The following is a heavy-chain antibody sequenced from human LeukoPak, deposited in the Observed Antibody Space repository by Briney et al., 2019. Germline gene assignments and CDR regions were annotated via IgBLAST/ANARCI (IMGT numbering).Heavy chain of an antibody. CDR1: RFTFSNYW. V-gene: IGHV3-7*01. J-gene: IGHJ4*02. Sequence: GGSLRLSCAASRFTFSNYWMGWVRQAPGKGLEWVANIKPDGNEQYYLDSVKGRFTISRDNAKNSLSLQMNSLRAEDTAVYYCARGGGIAAAGTPYYFDYWGQGTLVTVSS. CDR2: IKPDGNEQ. CDR3: ARGGGIAAAGTPYYFDY. D-gene: IGHD6-13*01.